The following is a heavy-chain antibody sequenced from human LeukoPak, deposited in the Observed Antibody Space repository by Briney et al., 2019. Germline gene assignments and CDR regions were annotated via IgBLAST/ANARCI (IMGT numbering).Heavy chain of an antibody. V-gene: IGHV3-21*01. Sequence: GGSLRLSCAASGFTFSSYSMNWVRQAPGKGLEWVSSISSSSSYIYYADSVKGRFTISRDNAKNSLYLQMNSLRAEDTAVYYCVSRTGGWGPTWDVWGQGTTVTVSS. CDR3: VSRTGGWGPTWDV. CDR1: GFTFSSYS. CDR2: ISSSSSYI. D-gene: IGHD6-19*01. J-gene: IGHJ6*02.